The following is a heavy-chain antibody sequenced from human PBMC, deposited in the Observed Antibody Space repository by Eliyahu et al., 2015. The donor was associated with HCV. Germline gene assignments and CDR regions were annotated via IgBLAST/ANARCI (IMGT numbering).Heavy chain of an antibody. D-gene: IGHD2-2*01. Sequence: VQPGRSLRLSCAASGFTFSSYGMHWVRQAPGKGLEWVAVIWYDGSNKYYADSVKGRFTISRDNSKNTLYLQMNSLRAEDTAVYYCSGGGGSSDVYYYYGMDVWGQGTTVTVSS. CDR1: GFTFSSYG. CDR2: IWYDGSNK. J-gene: IGHJ6*02. CDR3: SGGGGSSDVYYYYGMDV. V-gene: IGHV3-33*01.